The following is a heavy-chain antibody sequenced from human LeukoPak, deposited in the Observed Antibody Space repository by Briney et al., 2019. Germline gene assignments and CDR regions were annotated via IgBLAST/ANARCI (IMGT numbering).Heavy chain of an antibody. CDR3: ARSSHYYDSTPFDP. D-gene: IGHD3-22*01. CDR2: ISAYNGNT. CDR1: GYTFTSYG. V-gene: IGHV1-18*01. J-gene: IGHJ5*02. Sequence: ASVKVSCKASGYTFTSYGISWVRQAPGQGLEWMGWISAYNGNTNYAQKLQGRVTMTTDTSTSTAYMELRSLRSDDTAAYYCARSSHYYDSTPFDPWGQGTLVTVSS.